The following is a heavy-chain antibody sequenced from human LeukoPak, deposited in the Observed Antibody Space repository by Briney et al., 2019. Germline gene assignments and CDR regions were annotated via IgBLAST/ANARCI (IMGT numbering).Heavy chain of an antibody. CDR2: INWNGGST. Sequence: GSLRLSCAASGFTFDDYGMSWVRQAPGKVLEWVSGINWNGGSTGYADSVKGRFTISRDNAKNSLYLQMNSLRAEDTALYYCARGGQLWQKIVYWGQGTLVTVSS. CDR1: GFTFDDYG. CDR3: ARGGQLWQKIVY. V-gene: IGHV3-20*04. J-gene: IGHJ4*02. D-gene: IGHD5-18*01.